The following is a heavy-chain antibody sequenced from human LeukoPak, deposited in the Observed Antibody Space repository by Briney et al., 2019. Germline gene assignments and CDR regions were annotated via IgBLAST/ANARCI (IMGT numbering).Heavy chain of an antibody. Sequence: SETLSLTCAVYGGSFSGYYWSWIRQPPGKGLEWIGEINHSGSTNYNPSLKSRVTISVDTSKNQFSLKLSSVTAADTAVYYCARGIKSDFWSGYYGDYYYYYGMDVWGQGTTVTVSS. V-gene: IGHV4-34*01. CDR3: ARGIKSDFWSGYYGDYYYYYGMDV. CDR2: INHSGST. J-gene: IGHJ6*02. D-gene: IGHD3-3*01. CDR1: GGSFSGYY.